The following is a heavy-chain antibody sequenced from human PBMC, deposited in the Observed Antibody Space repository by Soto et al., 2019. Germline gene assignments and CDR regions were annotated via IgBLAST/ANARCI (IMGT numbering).Heavy chain of an antibody. CDR3: ARGSNWNYLGGIVSSDY. CDR1: GYTFTSYY. J-gene: IGHJ4*02. CDR2: INPSGGST. D-gene: IGHD1-7*01. V-gene: IGHV1-46*03. Sequence: QVQPVQSGAEVKKPGASVKVSCKASGYTFTSYYMHWVRQAPGQGLEWMGIINPSGGSTSYAQKFQGRVTMTRDTSTSTVYMELSSLRSEDTAVYYCARGSNWNYLGGIVSSDYWGQGTLVTVSS.